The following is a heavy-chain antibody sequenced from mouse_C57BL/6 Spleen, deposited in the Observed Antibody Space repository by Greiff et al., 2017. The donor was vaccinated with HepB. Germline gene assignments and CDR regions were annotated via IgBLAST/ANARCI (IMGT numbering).Heavy chain of an antibody. CDR2: IDPETGGT. V-gene: IGHV1-15*01. Sequence: QVQLQQSGAELVRPGASVTLSCKASGYTFTDYEMHWVKQTPVHGLEWIGAIDPETGGTAYNQKFKGKAILTADKSSSTAYMALRSLTSEDSAVYYCTRVVTPYWYFDVWGTGTTVTVSS. J-gene: IGHJ1*03. CDR1: GYTFTDYE. CDR3: TRVVTPYWYFDV. D-gene: IGHD2-2*01.